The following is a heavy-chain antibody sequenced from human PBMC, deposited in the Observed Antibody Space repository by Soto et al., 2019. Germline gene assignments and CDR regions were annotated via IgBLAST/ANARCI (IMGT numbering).Heavy chain of an antibody. CDR3: AKSLLFVDHAYMDV. CDR1: GGSFISYS. J-gene: IGHJ6*03. V-gene: IGHV1-69*08. CDR2: IIPIQGTA. D-gene: IGHD2-21*01. Sequence: QVQLVQSGAEVKKPGSSVKVSCEASGGSFISYSFTWVRQAPGQGLEWMGRIIPIQGTASYALKFQDRVTITADRSTKTVYMELRSLRPEDTALYFCAKSLLFVDHAYMDVWGKGTTVTGSS.